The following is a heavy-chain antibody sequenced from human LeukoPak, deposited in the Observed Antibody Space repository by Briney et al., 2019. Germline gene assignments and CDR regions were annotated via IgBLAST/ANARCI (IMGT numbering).Heavy chain of an antibody. V-gene: IGHV3-7*03. CDR1: GFTFSIHW. D-gene: IGHD6-13*01. Sequence: GGSLRLSCAASGFTFSIHWMSWVRQAPGKGLEWVANMKQDGSEKYYVDSVKGRFTVSRDNAKNLLWLQMNSLRAEDTAVYYCGRGGCISSALDAFDLWGQGTKVTVSS. CDR3: GRGGCISSALDAFDL. J-gene: IGHJ3*01. CDR2: MKQDGSEK.